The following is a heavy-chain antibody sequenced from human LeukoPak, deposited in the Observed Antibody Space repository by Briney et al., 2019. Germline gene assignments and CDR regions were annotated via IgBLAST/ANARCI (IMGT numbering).Heavy chain of an antibody. Sequence: GASVKVSCKASGYTLTGYYMHWVRQAPGQGLGWMGRINPNSGGTNYAQKFQGRVTMTRDTSISTAYMELSRLRSEDTAVYYCASLTYYYDSSGLTDAFDIWGQGTMVTVSS. CDR3: ASLTYYYDSSGLTDAFDI. CDR1: GYTLTGYY. J-gene: IGHJ3*02. CDR2: INPNSGGT. V-gene: IGHV1-2*06. D-gene: IGHD3-22*01.